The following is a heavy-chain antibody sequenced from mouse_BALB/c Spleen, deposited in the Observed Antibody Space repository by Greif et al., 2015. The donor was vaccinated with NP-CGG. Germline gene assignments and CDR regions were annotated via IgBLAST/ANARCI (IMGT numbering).Heavy chain of an antibody. CDR3: ARGIYYGKGYAMDY. D-gene: IGHD2-1*01. J-gene: IGHJ4*01. Sequence: EVKLVESGGGLVKPGGSLKLSCAASGFTFSSYAMSWVRQTPEKRLEWVASISSGGSTYYPDSVKGRFTISRDNARNILYLQMSSLRSEDTAMYYCARGIYYGKGYAMDYWGQGTSVTVSS. CDR2: ISSGGST. V-gene: IGHV5-6-5*01. CDR1: GFTFSSYA.